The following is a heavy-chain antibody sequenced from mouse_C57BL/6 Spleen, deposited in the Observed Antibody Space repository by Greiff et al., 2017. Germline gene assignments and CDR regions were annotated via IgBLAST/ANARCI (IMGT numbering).Heavy chain of an antibody. CDR1: GYSITSGYY. CDR2: ISYDGSN. V-gene: IGHV3-6*01. D-gene: IGHD2-1*01. J-gene: IGHJ4*01. Sequence: EVKVEESGPGLVKPSQSLSLTCSVTGYSITSGYYWNWIRQFPGNKLEWMGYISYDGSNNYNPSLKNRISITRDTSKNQFFLKLNSVTTEDTATYYCAREGVYYGNYVNAMDYWGQGTSVTVSS. CDR3: AREGVYYGNYVNAMDY.